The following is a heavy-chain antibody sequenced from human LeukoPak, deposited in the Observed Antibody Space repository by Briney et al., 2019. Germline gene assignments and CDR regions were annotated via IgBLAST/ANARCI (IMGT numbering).Heavy chain of an antibody. D-gene: IGHD2-15*01. CDR3: ARDGAILGYDY. Sequence: PGGSLRLSCAASGFTFSNYRMNWVRQAPGKGLEWVSSISSSSIYIYYADSLKGRFTISRDNAKNSLHLQMNSLRAEDTAVYYCARDGAILGYDYWGQGTLVTVSS. J-gene: IGHJ4*02. CDR2: ISSSSIYI. CDR1: GFTFSNYR. V-gene: IGHV3-21*01.